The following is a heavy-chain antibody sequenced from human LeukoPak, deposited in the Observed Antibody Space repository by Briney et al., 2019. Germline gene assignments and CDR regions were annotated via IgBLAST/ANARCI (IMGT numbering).Heavy chain of an antibody. CDR2: IWYDGSIK. V-gene: IGHV3-33*06. Sequence: QPGRSLRLSCAASGFTFSNYGMHWVRQAPGKGLEWVAVIWYDGSIKFYADSVKGRFTISRDNSKSTLYLQMNSLRAEDTALYYCAKDGNWNHGFDPWGQGTLVTVSS. CDR3: AKDGNWNHGFDP. D-gene: IGHD1-14*01. J-gene: IGHJ5*02. CDR1: GFTFSNYG.